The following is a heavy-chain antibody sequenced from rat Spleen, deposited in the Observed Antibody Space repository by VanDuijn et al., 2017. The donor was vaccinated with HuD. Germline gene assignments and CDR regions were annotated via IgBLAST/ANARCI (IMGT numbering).Heavy chain of an antibody. Sequence: EVQLVESGGGLVQPGNSLKLSCAASGFTFSNYYMAWVRQAPTKGLEWVASITTDGVNTYYRDSVKGRFTISRDNAKSTLYLQMDSLRSEDTATYYCARHRNYGGIPFDFWGQGVMVTVSS. D-gene: IGHD1-11*01. CDR3: ARHRNYGGIPFDF. CDR2: ITTDGVNT. CDR1: GFTFSNYY. J-gene: IGHJ2*01. V-gene: IGHV5-25*01.